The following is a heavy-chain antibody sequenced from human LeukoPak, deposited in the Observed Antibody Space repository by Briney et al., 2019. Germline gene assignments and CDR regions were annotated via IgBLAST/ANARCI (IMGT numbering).Heavy chain of an antibody. CDR3: AALGRWFDAFDI. CDR2: IYYSGST. D-gene: IGHD4-23*01. Sequence: PSETLSLTCTVSGGSISSYYWSWIRQPPGKGLEWIGYIYYSGSTNYNPSLKSRVTISVDTSKNQFSLKLSSVTAADTAVYYCAALGRWFDAFDIWGQGTMVTVSS. J-gene: IGHJ3*02. V-gene: IGHV4-59*08. CDR1: GGSISSYY.